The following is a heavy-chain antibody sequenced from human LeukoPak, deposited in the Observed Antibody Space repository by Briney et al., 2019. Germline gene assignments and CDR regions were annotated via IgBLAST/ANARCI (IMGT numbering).Heavy chain of an antibody. CDR2: IKQDGSEK. V-gene: IGHV3-7*01. CDR3: ARDRGNQRGYYYYYMDV. Sequence: PGGSLRLSCAASGFTFSSYCMSWVRQAPGKGLEWVANIKQDGSEKYYVDSVKGRFTISRDNAKNSLYLQMNSLRAEDTAVYYCARDRGNQRGYYYYYMDVWGKGTTVTASS. CDR1: GFTFSSYC. J-gene: IGHJ6*03. D-gene: IGHD1-14*01.